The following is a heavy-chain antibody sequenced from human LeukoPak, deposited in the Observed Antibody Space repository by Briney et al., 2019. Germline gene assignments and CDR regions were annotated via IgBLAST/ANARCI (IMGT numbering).Heavy chain of an antibody. J-gene: IGHJ4*02. CDR1: GYTFTSYY. CDR3: ARGPRATVTTYADY. V-gene: IGHV1-46*01. Sequence: GASVTVSCKASGYTFTSYYMHWVRQAPGQGLEWMGIINPSGGSTSYAQKFQGRVTMTRDTSTSTVYMAPSSLRSEDTAVYDCARGPRATVTTYADYWGQGTLVTVSS. D-gene: IGHD4-17*01. CDR2: INPSGGST.